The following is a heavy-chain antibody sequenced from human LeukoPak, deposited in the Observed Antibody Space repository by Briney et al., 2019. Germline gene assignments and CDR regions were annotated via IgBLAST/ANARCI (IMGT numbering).Heavy chain of an antibody. CDR3: ARDQPVPYPYSSSSGSFDY. CDR1: GYTFTSYG. CDR2: ISAYNGNT. D-gene: IGHD6-6*01. V-gene: IGHV1-18*01. Sequence: ASVKVSCKASGYTFTSYGISWVRQAPGQGLEWMGWISAYNGNTNYAQKLQGRVTMTTDTSTSTAYMELRSLRSDDTAVYYCARDQPVPYPYSSSSGSFDYWGQGTLVTVSS. J-gene: IGHJ4*02.